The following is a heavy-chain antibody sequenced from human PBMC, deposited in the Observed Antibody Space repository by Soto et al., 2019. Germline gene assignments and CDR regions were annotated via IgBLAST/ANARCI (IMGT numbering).Heavy chain of an antibody. CDR1: GFTFTSSA. J-gene: IGHJ3*02. V-gene: IGHV1-58*02. CDR2: IVVGSGNT. D-gene: IGHD7-27*01. Sequence: SLKVSCNASGFTFTSSAMQWVLQARGQRLEWIGWIVVGSGNTNYAQKFQERVTITRDMSTSTAYMELSSLRSEDTAVYYCAADRWGLDAFDIWGQGTMVIVSS. CDR3: AADRWGLDAFDI.